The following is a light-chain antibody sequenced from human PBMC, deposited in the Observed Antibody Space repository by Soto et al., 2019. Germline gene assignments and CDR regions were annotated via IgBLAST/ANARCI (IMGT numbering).Light chain of an antibody. CDR2: EVS. CDR3: RSYTSSDTLV. CDR1: SSDVGGYKY. V-gene: IGLV2-14*01. Sequence: QSALTQPASVSGSLGQSITISCTGTSSDVGGYKYVSWYQQHPGRAPKLMIYEVSNRPSGVSNRFSGSKSGDTASLTISGLQSEDEADYYCRSYTSSDTLVFGGGTKLTVL. J-gene: IGLJ3*02.